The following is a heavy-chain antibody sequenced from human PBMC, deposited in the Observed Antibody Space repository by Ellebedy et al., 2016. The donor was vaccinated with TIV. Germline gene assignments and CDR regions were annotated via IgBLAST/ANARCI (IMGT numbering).Heavy chain of an antibody. D-gene: IGHD1-26*01. J-gene: IGHJ4*02. V-gene: IGHV3-30*02. Sequence: GESLKISCAASGFTFSNYGMHWVRQAPGKGLEWVSIIWLDGSRSYYSDSVKGRFTISRDNAKNTLYLQMNSLRAEDTAVYYCVTVVVGAITSDYWGQGTLVTVSS. CDR1: GFTFSNYG. CDR3: VTVVVGAITSDY. CDR2: IWLDGSRS.